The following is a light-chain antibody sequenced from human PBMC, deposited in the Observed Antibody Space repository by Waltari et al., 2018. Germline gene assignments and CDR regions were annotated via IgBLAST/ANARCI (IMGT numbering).Light chain of an antibody. J-gene: IGKJ4*01. CDR2: DAS. CDR1: QSISSW. Sequence: DIQMTQSPSTLSASVGHRVTITCRASQSISSWLAWYQQKPGKAPKLPIYDASSLESGVPSRFSGSGSGTEFTLTISSLQPDDFATYYCQQYNRLTFGGGTKVEIK. V-gene: IGKV1-5*01. CDR3: QQYNRLT.